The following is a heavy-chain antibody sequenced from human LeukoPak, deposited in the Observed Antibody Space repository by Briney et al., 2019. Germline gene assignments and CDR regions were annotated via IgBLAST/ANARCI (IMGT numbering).Heavy chain of an antibody. CDR3: ARAGGSYISSTWPAP. CDR1: GFTFSDYS. J-gene: IGHJ5*02. V-gene: IGHV3-48*01. CDR2: ISRSSRTI. D-gene: IGHD1-26*01. Sequence: GGSLRLSCAASGFTFSDYSTNWVRQAPGKGLEWVSYISRSSRTINYADAVKGRFTISRYNAKNSLYLQVNSLRAQDTAAYFCARAGGSYISSTWPAPRGQGTLVTVSS.